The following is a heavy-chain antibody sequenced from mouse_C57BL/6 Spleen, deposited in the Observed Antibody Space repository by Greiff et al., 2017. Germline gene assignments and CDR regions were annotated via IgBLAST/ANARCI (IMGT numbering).Heavy chain of an antibody. J-gene: IGHJ1*03. CDR1: GFTFSSYA. D-gene: IGHD2-3*01. CDR2: ISDGGSYT. V-gene: IGHV5-4*01. Sequence: EVQLQESGGGLVKPGGSLKLSCAASGFTFSSYAMSWVRQTPEKRLEWVATISDGGSYTYYPDNVKGRFTISRDNAKNNLYLQMSHLKSEDTAMYYCARDPSYDGYHWYFDVWGTGTTVTVSS. CDR3: ARDPSYDGYHWYFDV.